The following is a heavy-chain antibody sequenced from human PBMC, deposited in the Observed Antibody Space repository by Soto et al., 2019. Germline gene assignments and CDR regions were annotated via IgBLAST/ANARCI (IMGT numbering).Heavy chain of an antibody. V-gene: IGHV3-48*02. D-gene: IGHD6-6*01. J-gene: IGHJ6*02. CDR3: TRPEYSSSSYGMDV. CDR1: GFTFSSYS. Sequence: GGSLRLSCAASGFTFSSYSMNWVRQAPGKGLEWVSYISSSSSTIYYADSVKGRFTISRDNAKNSLYLQMNSLRDEDTAVYYCTRPEYSSSSYGMDVWGQGTTVTVSS. CDR2: ISSSSSTI.